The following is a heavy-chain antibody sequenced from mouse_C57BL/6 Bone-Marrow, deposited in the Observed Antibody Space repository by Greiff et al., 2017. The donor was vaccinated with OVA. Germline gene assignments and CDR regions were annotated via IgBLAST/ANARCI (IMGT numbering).Heavy chain of an antibody. CDR1: GYTFTNYW. CDR2: IYPGGGYT. D-gene: IGHD2-4*01. Sequence: LVESGAELVRPGTSVKMSCKASGYTFTNYWIGWAKQRPGHGLEWIGDIYPGGGYTNYNEKFKGKATLTADKSSSTAYMQFSSMTSEDSAIYYCARGGYYDYEGWFAYWGQGTLVTVSA. J-gene: IGHJ3*01. CDR3: ARGGYYDYEGWFAY. V-gene: IGHV1-63*01.